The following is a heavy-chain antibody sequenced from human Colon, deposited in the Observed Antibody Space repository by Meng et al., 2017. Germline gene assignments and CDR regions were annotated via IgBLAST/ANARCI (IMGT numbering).Heavy chain of an antibody. CDR1: GGSIRSSNW. D-gene: IGHD4-17*01. CDR3: ARRGGDYLEVYFDY. V-gene: IGHV4-4*02. J-gene: IGHJ4*02. Sequence: QVQLQESGPGLVKPSGTLSLTCDVSGGSIRSSNWWSWVRQPPGKGLEWIGEIYHSGSTYYNPSLRRRVMVSLDTSKNQFSLRLSSVTAADTAIYYCARRGGDYLEVYFDYWGQGSLVTVSS. CDR2: IYHSGST.